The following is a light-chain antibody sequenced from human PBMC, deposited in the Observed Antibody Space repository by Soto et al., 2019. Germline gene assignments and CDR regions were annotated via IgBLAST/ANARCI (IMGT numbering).Light chain of an antibody. CDR3: SSYTSSVTLV. CDR2: EVS. Sequence: QSVLTHPASVSGSPGQSITISCTGTSSDVGGYNFVSWYQQHPGKAPKLMIYEVSNRPSGVSYRFSGSKSGNTASLTISGLQAEDEADYYCSSYTSSVTLVFGGGTKLTVL. CDR1: SSDVGGYNF. V-gene: IGLV2-14*01. J-gene: IGLJ2*01.